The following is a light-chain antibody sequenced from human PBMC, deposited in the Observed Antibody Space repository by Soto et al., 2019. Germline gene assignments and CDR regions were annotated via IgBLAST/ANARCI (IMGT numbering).Light chain of an antibody. CDR2: GAS. CDR3: HKYNSAPWT. Sequence: DIQMTQSPSSLSASVGDRITITCRASQGINNYLAWYQQKPGKVPKLLIYGASILHSGVPSRFSGSGSGTDFTLTISSLQPEDVATYYCHKYNSAPWTLGPWTKVDVK. CDR1: QGINNY. J-gene: IGKJ3*01. V-gene: IGKV1-27*01.